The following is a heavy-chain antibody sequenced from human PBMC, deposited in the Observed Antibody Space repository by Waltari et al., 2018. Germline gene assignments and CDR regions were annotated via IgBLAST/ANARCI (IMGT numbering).Heavy chain of an antibody. CDR1: GGTFSSYA. J-gene: IGHJ6*02. CDR2: IIPIFGTA. D-gene: IGHD3-10*01. V-gene: IGHV1-69*05. Sequence: QVQLVQSGAEVKKPGSSVKVSCKASGGTFSSYAISWVRQAPGQGLEWMGGIIPIFGTANYAQKFQGRVTITTDESTSTAYMELSSLRSEDTAVYYCARGGTMVQGDVYYYYGMDVWGQGTTVTVSS. CDR3: ARGGTMVQGDVYYYYGMDV.